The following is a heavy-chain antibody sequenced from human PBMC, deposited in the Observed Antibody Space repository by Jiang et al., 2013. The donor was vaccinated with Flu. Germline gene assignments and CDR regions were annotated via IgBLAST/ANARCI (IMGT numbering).Heavy chain of an antibody. CDR3: ARIGPGSVLFDY. CDR1: GFSLSTSGMR. V-gene: IGHV2-70*04. D-gene: IGHD3-10*01. CDR2: IDWDDDK. Sequence: KPTQTLTLTCTFSGFSLSTSGMRVSWIRQPPGKALEWLARIDWDDDKFYSTSLKTRLTISKDTSKNQVVLTMTNMDPVDTATYYCARIGPGSVLFDYWGQGTLVTVSS. J-gene: IGHJ4*02.